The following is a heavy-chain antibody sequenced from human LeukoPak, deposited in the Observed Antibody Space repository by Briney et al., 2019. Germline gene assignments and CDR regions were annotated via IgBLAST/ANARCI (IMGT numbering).Heavy chain of an antibody. CDR3: ARVMDYGGSSPFDY. V-gene: IGHV3-74*01. Sequence: GGSLRLSCAASGFTFSNYWMHWVRQAPGKGLVWVSRINTDGSSTTYADSVKGRLTISRDDAKNTVYLQMNSLRAEDTAVYYCARVMDYGGSSPFDYWGQGTLVTVSS. CDR1: GFTFSNYW. CDR2: INTDGSST. J-gene: IGHJ4*02. D-gene: IGHD4-23*01.